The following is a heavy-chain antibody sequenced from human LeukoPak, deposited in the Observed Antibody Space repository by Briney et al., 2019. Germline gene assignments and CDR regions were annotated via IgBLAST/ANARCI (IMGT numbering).Heavy chain of an antibody. Sequence: SETLSLTCTVSGGSISSGGYYWSWIRQHPGKGLEWIGYIYYSGSTYYNPSLKSRVTISVDTSKNQFSLKLSSVTAADTAVYYCARAGYGDKVDYWGQGTLVTVSP. CDR3: ARAGYGDKVDY. V-gene: IGHV4-31*03. CDR1: GGSISSGGYY. CDR2: IYYSGST. J-gene: IGHJ4*02. D-gene: IGHD4-17*01.